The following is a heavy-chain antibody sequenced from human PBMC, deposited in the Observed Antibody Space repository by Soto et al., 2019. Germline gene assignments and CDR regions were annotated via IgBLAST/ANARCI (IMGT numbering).Heavy chain of an antibody. CDR2: IYSGGTT. CDR3: ARNGWGMATVGM. D-gene: IGHD4-4*01. V-gene: IGHV3-53*01. Sequence: EVQLVESGGGLVQPGGSLRLSCAASGFTVSNNYMIWFRLPPGKGLEWVSLIYSGGTTYYADSVKGRFTISRDNSKNTLYLQMISLRVEDTAVYYCARNGWGMATVGMWGPGTLVTVSS. CDR1: GFTVSNNY. J-gene: IGHJ4*02.